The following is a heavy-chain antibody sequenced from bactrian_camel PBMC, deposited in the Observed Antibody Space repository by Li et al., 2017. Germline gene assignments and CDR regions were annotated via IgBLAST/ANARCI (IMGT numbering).Heavy chain of an antibody. Sequence: HVQLVESGGDSVQPGGSLRLSCEAPGYTASAYCLAWLRQRLGQAREGVACIALDGRTGYTDSVKGRFTISKDPAKKALVLQMDSLKPEDTAMYYCATQPAAFNGGECYRFQDLAFNYWGQGTQVTVS. D-gene: IGHD1*01. V-gene: IGHV3S1*01. CDR3: ATQPAAFNGGECYRFQDLAFNY. CDR2: IALDGRT. J-gene: IGHJ4*01. CDR1: GYTASAYC.